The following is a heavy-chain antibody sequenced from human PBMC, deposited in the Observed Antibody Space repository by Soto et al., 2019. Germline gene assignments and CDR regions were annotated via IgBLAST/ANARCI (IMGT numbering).Heavy chain of an antibody. V-gene: IGHV4-39*01. CDR2: IFYLGSS. D-gene: IGHD3-3*02. CDR3: ARHSLALRKNNWFDP. CDR1: GDSIISSDFY. Sequence: PSETLSLTCTVSGDSIISSDFYWGWVRQPPGNGLEWIGSIFYLGSSYYNPSLKSRVTMSVDTSKNQFSLRLRSVTAADTALYFCARHSLALRKNNWFDPWGQGIMVTVSS. J-gene: IGHJ5*02.